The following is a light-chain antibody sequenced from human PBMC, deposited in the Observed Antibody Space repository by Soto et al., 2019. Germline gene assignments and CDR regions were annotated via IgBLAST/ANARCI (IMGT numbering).Light chain of an antibody. V-gene: IGLV2-23*02. CDR2: EVS. CDR3: CSYAGSSIL. J-gene: IGLJ1*01. CDR1: SSDVGSYNL. Sequence: QSALTQPASVSGSPGQSITISCTGTSSDVGSYNLVSWYQQHPGKAPKLMIYEVSKRPSGVSNRSSGSKSGNTASLTISGLQAEDEADYYCCSYAGSSILFGTGTKVTVL.